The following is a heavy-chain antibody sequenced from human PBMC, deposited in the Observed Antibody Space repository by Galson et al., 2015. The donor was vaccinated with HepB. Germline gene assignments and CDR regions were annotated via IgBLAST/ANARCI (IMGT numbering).Heavy chain of an antibody. D-gene: IGHD1-14*01. V-gene: IGHV3-53*01. CDR2: IYSDGST. Sequence: SLRLSCAASGFTVSSNYMSWVRQAPGKGLEWVSVIYSDGSTYYADPVKGGFTISRDNSKNTLNLQKNSLRAEDKAVYYCATDNPLTGDAFDISGQGTMVTVSS. J-gene: IGHJ3*02. CDR1: GFTVSSNY. CDR3: ATDNPLTGDAFDI.